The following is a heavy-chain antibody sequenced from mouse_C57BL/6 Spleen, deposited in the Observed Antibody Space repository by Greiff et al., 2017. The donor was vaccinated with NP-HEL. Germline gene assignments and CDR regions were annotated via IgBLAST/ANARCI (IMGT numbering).Heavy chain of an antibody. Sequence: QVQLQQSGAELVKPGASVKLSCKASGYTFTSYWMHWVKQRPGRGLEWIGRIDPNSGGTKYNEKFKSKATLTVDKPSSTAYMQLMRLTSEDSAVYYGSRDYGRRVGYAMDYWGQGTSVTVSS. V-gene: IGHV1-72*01. CDR1: GYTFTSYW. CDR2: IDPNSGGT. CDR3: SRDYGRRVGYAMDY. D-gene: IGHD1-1*01. J-gene: IGHJ4*01.